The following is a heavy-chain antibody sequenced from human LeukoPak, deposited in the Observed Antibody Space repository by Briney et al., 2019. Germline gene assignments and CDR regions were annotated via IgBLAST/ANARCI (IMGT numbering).Heavy chain of an antibody. Sequence: GGSLRLSCAASGFTFSSYAMHWVRQAPGKGLEWVAVISYDGSNKYYADSVKGRFTISRDNSKNTLYLQMNSLRAEDTAVYYCATDLPGYCSAGSCYSVDYYYGMDVWGRGTTATASS. J-gene: IGHJ6*02. V-gene: IGHV3-30-3*01. CDR2: ISYDGSNK. CDR3: ATDLPGYCSAGSCYSVDYYYGMDV. D-gene: IGHD2-15*01. CDR1: GFTFSSYA.